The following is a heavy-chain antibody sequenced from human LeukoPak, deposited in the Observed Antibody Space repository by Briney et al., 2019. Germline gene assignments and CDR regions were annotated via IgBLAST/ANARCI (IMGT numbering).Heavy chain of an antibody. J-gene: IGHJ4*02. D-gene: IGHD3-10*01. CDR1: GYTFTSYG. V-gene: IGHV1-18*01. CDR2: ISAYNGNT. Sequence: ASVKVSCKASGYTFTSYGISWVRQAPGQGLEWMGWISAYNGNTNYAQKLQGRVTMTTDTSTSTACMELRSLRSDDTAVYYCARITMVRPPDDYWGQGTLVTVSS. CDR3: ARITMVRPPDDY.